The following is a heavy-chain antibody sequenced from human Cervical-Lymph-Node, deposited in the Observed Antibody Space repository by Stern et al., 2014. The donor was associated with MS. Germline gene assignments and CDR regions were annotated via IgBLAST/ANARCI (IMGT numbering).Heavy chain of an antibody. CDR2: ISGYNGDT. J-gene: IGHJ4*02. V-gene: IGHV1-18*01. CDR1: GYTFSYYG. D-gene: IGHD5-24*01. CDR3: ARVPPGPRMAPYLDF. Sequence: VQLVQSGGEVKKPGASVKVSCKASGYTFSYYGLSWVRQAPGQGLEWMGWISGYNGDTRYAQKFRGRVTMTTDTSTSTAYMEVRSLRSDDTAVYYCARVPPGPRMAPYLDFWGQGTLVTVSS.